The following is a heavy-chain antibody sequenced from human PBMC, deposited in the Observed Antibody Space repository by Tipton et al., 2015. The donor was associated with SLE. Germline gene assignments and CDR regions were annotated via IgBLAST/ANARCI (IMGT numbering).Heavy chain of an antibody. V-gene: IGHV4-34*12. CDR1: GGSLSGYW. CDR2: IFHSGRS. CDR3: ARHLTGARAFDI. D-gene: IGHD1-26*01. Sequence: TLSLTCAVDGGSLSGYWWSWIRQPPGKGLEWIGEIFHSGRSNYNPSLKSRITISADTSKNQFSLKLNSVTAADTAVYFCARHLTGARAFDIWGQGTMVTVSS. J-gene: IGHJ3*02.